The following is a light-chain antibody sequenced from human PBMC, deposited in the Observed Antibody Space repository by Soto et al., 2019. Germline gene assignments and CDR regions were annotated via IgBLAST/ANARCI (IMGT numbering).Light chain of an antibody. V-gene: IGKV3-11*01. J-gene: IGKJ4*01. Sequence: VLTQSPATLSLSPGERATLSCRASQTVSRYLAWYQQKPGQAPRLLIYYASNRATGIPARFSGSGSGTDYTLTISSLEPEDFAIDYGQQRRTLPLFTFGGGTKVEI. CDR1: QTVSRY. CDR3: QQRRTLPLFT. CDR2: YAS.